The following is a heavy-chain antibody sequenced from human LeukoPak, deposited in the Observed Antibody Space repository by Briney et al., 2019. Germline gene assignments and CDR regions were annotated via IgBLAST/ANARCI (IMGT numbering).Heavy chain of an antibody. CDR2: ISSNGGST. J-gene: IGHJ4*02. CDR3: ARGGIMVTNPSDY. D-gene: IGHD2-21*02. V-gene: IGHV3-64*01. Sequence: PGGSLRLSCAASGFTFSSYAMHWVRQAPGKGLEYVSAISSNGGSTYYANSVKGRFTISRDNSKNTLYLQMGSLRAEDMAVYYCARGGIMVTNPSDYWGQGTLVTVSS. CDR1: GFTFSSYA.